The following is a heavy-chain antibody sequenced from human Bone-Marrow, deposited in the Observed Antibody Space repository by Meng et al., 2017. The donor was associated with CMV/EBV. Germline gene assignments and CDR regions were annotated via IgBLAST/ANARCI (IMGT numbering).Heavy chain of an antibody. CDR2: IYTSGST. V-gene: IGHV4-59*10. J-gene: IGHJ2*01. CDR3: ARDLDSSGYFYWYFDL. CDR1: GGSFSGYY. Sequence: QVRLQQWGAGLLKPSETLSLPCAVYGGSFSGYYWSWIRQPAGKGLEWIGRIYTSGSTNYNPSLKSRVTMSVDTSKNQFSLKLSSVTAADTAVYYCARDLDSSGYFYWYFDLWGRGTLVTVSS. D-gene: IGHD3-22*01.